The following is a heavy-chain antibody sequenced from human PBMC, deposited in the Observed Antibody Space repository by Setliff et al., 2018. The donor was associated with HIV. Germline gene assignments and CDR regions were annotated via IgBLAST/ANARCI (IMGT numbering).Heavy chain of an antibody. CDR3: ARLGRPYSGQGWFDP. J-gene: IGHJ5*02. V-gene: IGHV4-39*01. Sequence: PSETLSLTCSVSGDSIFTSTYYWGWIRQPPGKRLEWIGSIYYSGNTYYNPSLKSRVTISVDTSKNQVFLNLSSVTATDSAVYYCARLGRPYSGQGWFDPWGQGTLVTVSS. D-gene: IGHD5-12*01. CDR2: IYYSGNT. CDR1: GDSIFTSTYY.